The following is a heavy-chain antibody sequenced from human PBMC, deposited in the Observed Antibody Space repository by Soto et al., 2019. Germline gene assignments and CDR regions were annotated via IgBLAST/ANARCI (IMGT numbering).Heavy chain of an antibody. V-gene: IGHV3-23*01. CDR2: LSGSGGST. Sequence: GGSLRLSCAASGFTFSSYAMSWVRQAPGKGLEWVSALSGSGGSTYYADSVKGRFTISRDNSKNTLYLQMNSLRDEDTAVYYCAKVALRPSYYYYYGMDVWGQGTTVTVSS. CDR3: AKVALRPSYYYYYGMDV. CDR1: GFTFSSYA. D-gene: IGHD4-17*01. J-gene: IGHJ6*02.